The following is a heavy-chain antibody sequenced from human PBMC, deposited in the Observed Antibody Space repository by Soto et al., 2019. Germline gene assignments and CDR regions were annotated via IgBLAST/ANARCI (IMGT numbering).Heavy chain of an antibody. CDR3: ARGHILVVTNVGWLDL. Sequence: SETLSLTCSVSFYVISSVYYCGFVLDPPGEGLEWIGSTFHSGSPHYNPSLKSRVTIPVDTSKNHFSLRLSSVTASDTAVYYCARGHILVVTNVGWLDLWGQGTLVTVSS. V-gene: IGHV4-38-2*02. J-gene: IGHJ5*02. CDR2: TFHSGSP. D-gene: IGHD2-2*01. CDR1: FYVISSVYY.